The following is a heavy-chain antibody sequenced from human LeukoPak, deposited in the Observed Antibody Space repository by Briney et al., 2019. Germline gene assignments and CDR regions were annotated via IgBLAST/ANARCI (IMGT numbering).Heavy chain of an antibody. D-gene: IGHD6-13*01. CDR3: ARGHWQGGIAAAARTRYFQH. CDR1: GGSFSGYY. Sequence: SETLSLTCDVYGGSFSGYYWSWIRQPPGKGLEWIGEINHSGSTNYNPSLKSRVTISVDTSKNQFSLKLSSVTAADTAVYYCARGHWQGGIAAAARTRYFQHWGQGTLVTVSS. CDR2: INHSGST. V-gene: IGHV4-34*01. J-gene: IGHJ1*01.